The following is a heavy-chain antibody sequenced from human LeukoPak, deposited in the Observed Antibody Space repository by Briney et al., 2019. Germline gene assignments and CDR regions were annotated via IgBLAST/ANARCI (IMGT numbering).Heavy chain of an antibody. Sequence: SETLSLTCTVSGGSISSYYWSWIRQPPGKGLEWIGYIYYSGSTNYNPSLESRVTISVDTSKNQFSLKLSSVTAADTAVYYCARLGPIVVVPAARYFDYWGQGTLVTVSS. J-gene: IGHJ4*02. CDR3: ARLGPIVVVPAARYFDY. D-gene: IGHD2-2*01. CDR2: IYYSGST. V-gene: IGHV4-59*08. CDR1: GGSISSYY.